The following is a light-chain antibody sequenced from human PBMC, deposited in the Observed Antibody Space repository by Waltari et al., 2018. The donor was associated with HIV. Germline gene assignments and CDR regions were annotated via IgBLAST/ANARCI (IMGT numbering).Light chain of an antibody. J-gene: IGKJ1*01. CDR3: QQYYSNPPT. CDR1: QTIFYSSKNKNH. CDR2: WAS. Sequence: DIVMTQSPDSLGLSLGEGASINCKSRQTIFYSSKNKNHLAWYQQRPGQTPKLLIYWASTRDSGVPDRFSGSGSGTDFTLTISNLQSEDVAIYFCQQYYSNPPTFGQGTKVEVK. V-gene: IGKV4-1*01.